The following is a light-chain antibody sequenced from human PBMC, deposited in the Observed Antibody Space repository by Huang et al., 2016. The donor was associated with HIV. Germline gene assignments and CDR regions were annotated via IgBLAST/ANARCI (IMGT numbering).Light chain of an antibody. V-gene: IGKV3D-15*01. CDR2: GAS. Sequence: EMVMTQSPGTLSVSPGESAVLSCRASQTINNHLAWYQQKPGQTPRLLMYGASARATGMPVRFRGSGSGTNFTLTISSLESEDVAVYYCQHYNNWPPWTFGQGTRVEVK. CDR3: QHYNNWPPWT. CDR1: QTINNH. J-gene: IGKJ1*01.